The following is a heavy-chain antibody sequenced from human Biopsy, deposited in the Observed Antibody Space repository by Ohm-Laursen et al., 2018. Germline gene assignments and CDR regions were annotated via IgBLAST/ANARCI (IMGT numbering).Heavy chain of an antibody. J-gene: IGHJ4*02. D-gene: IGHD6-19*01. CDR1: GFSFTGYY. CDR2: ISPKSGDT. CDR3: VLQSVAQMKNFDY. V-gene: IGHV1-2*02. Sequence: SVKVSCKASGFSFTGYYIHWVRQPPGQGLEWMGWISPKSGDTNYAHKFQGNITMTRDTSMSTAYMEMSRLRCDDTAVYYCVLQSVAQMKNFDYWGQGTLVTVSS.